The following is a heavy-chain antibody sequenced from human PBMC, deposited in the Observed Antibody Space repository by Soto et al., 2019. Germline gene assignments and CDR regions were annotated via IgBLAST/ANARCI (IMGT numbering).Heavy chain of an antibody. CDR1: GGTFSSYT. CDR2: IIPILGIA. CDR3: ARQTTVTTWFDP. V-gene: IGHV1-69*02. D-gene: IGHD4-17*01. Sequence: QVQLVQSGAEVQKPGSSVKVSCKASGGTFSSYTISWVRQAPGQGLEWMGRIIPILGIANYAQKFQGRVTITADKSTSTAYMELSSLRSEDTAVYYCARQTTVTTWFDPWGQGTLVTVSS. J-gene: IGHJ5*02.